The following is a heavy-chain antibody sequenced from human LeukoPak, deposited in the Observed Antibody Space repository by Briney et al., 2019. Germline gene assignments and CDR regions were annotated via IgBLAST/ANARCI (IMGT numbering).Heavy chain of an antibody. CDR2: MNPNSGNT. Sequence: ASVKVSCKASGYTFTSYDINWVRQATGQGLEWMGWMNPNSGNTGYAQKFQGRVTITRNTSISTAYMELSSLRSEDTAVYYCAREGAYYYGSGSNDYYMDVWGKGTTVTVSS. CDR1: GYTFTSYD. J-gene: IGHJ6*03. D-gene: IGHD3-10*01. V-gene: IGHV1-8*03. CDR3: AREGAYYYGSGSNDYYMDV.